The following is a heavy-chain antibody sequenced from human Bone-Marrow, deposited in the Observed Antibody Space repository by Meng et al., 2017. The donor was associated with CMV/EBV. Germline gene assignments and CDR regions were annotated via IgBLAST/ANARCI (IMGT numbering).Heavy chain of an antibody. CDR2: INPNGGDT. CDR1: YY. J-gene: IGHJ5*02. V-gene: IGHV1-2*02. CDR3: AREAGSGNCSGVTCCSGDWFDP. Sequence: YYVHWVRQAPGHGLEWIGWINPNGGDTNYAQSFQGRVTMTRDTSIGIAYMELSRLRSVDTAVYYCAREAGSGNCSGVTCCSGDWFDPWGQGNLVTVSS. D-gene: IGHD2-15*01.